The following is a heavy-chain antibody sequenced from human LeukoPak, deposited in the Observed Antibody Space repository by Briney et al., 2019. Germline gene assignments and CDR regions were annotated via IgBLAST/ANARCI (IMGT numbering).Heavy chain of an antibody. CDR1: GFTFSSYE. CDR2: ISSSGSTI. Sequence: PGGSLRLSCAASGFTFSSYEMNWVRQAPGKGLEWVSYISSSGSTIYYADSVKGRFTISRDNAKNSLYLQMNSLRAEDTAVYYCARDGYSVSYPPPLDYWGQGTLVTVSS. D-gene: IGHD1-26*01. V-gene: IGHV3-48*03. J-gene: IGHJ4*02. CDR3: ARDGYSVSYPPPLDY.